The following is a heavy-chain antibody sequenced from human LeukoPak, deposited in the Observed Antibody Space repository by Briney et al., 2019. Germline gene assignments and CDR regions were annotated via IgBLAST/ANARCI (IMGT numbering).Heavy chain of an antibody. J-gene: IGHJ4*02. Sequence: GGSLRLSCAASGFTFSSYSMNWLRQARGKGLEWVSSISSSSSYIYYADSVKGRFTISRDNAKNSLYLQMNSLRAEDTAVYYCARDPTAIAAADDYYFDYWGQGTLVTVSS. V-gene: IGHV3-21*01. CDR3: ARDPTAIAAADDYYFDY. CDR2: ISSSSSYI. CDR1: GFTFSSYS. D-gene: IGHD6-13*01.